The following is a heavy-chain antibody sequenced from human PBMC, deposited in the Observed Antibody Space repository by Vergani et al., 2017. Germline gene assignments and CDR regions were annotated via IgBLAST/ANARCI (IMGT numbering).Heavy chain of an antibody. CDR3: ARGAQYDYGDYDWXFDL. D-gene: IGHD4-17*01. CDR2: IIPIFGTA. V-gene: IGHV1-69*01. Sequence: QVQLVQSGAEVKKPGSSVKVSCKASGGTFSSYAISWVRQAPGQGLEWMGGIIPIFGTANYAQKFQGRVTITADESTSTAYMELSSLRSEDTAVYYCARGAQYDYGDYDWXFDLWGRGTLVTVSS. J-gene: IGHJ2*01. CDR1: GGTFSSYA.